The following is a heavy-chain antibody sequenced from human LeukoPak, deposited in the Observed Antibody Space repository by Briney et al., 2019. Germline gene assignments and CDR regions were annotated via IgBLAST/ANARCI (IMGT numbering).Heavy chain of an antibody. Sequence: GGNLRFSCAASGFTFDDYARHRVGQAPGMGLDWVSLISGDGGRTYYSHSVKRRFSIARDNSKTPLYLQINSLRTEDTAMYYCAKDVLAYCAGDCYPHYWGQGTLVTVSS. CDR1: GFTFDDYA. D-gene: IGHD2-21*02. V-gene: IGHV3-43*02. J-gene: IGHJ4*02. CDR3: AKDVLAYCAGDCYPHY. CDR2: ISGDGGRT.